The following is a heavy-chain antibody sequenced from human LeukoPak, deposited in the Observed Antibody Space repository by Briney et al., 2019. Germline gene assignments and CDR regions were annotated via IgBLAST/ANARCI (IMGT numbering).Heavy chain of an antibody. V-gene: IGHV4-34*01. D-gene: IGHD3-16*01. J-gene: IGHJ3*02. CDR3: ARLHLGGSDAFDI. CDR2: INHSGST. CDR1: GGSFSGYY. Sequence: SETLSLTCAVYGGSFSGYYWSWIRQPPGKGLEWIGEINHSGSTNYNPSLKSRVTISVDTSKNQFSLKLSSVTAADTAVYYCARLHLGGSDAFDIWGQGTMVTVSS.